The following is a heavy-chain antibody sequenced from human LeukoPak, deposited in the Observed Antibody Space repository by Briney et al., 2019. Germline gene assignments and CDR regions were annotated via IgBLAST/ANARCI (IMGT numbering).Heavy chain of an antibody. D-gene: IGHD4-11*01. V-gene: IGHV3-23*01. CDR1: GFTFSSYA. CDR2: ISGSGGST. J-gene: IGHJ4*02. Sequence: QTGGSLRLSCAASGFTFSSYAMSWVRQAPGKGLEWVSAISGSGGSTYYADSVKGRFTISRDNAKNSLYLQMNSLRAEDTAVYYCARAHPGDYSDFQFDYWGQGTLVTVSS. CDR3: ARAHPGDYSDFQFDY.